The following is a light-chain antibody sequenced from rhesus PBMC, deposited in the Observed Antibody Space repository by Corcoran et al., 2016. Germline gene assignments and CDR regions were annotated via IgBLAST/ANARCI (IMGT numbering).Light chain of an antibody. CDR2: EVS. V-gene: IGLV2-32*02. CDR1: SSAIGSSNY. CDR3: SSYAGSNTFI. Sequence: QAALTQPRSVSGSPGQSVTLSCTGTSSAIGSSNYVSWYQQQPGPAPKLMIYEVSKRPSGVSDRFSGTKSGNTASLTISGLQAEDEADYYCSSYAGSNTFIFGAGTRLTVL. J-gene: IGLJ1*01.